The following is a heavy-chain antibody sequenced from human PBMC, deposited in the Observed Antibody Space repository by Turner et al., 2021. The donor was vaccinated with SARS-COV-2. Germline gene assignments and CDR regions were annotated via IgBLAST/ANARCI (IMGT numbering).Heavy chain of an antibody. CDR2: IKQDGSEK. V-gene: IGHV3-7*01. CDR3: ARVERATISFDY. Sequence: PWKGLEWVANIKQDGSEKYYVDSVKGRFTITRDNAKNSLYLQMNSLRDEDTAVYYCARVERATISFDYWGQGTLVTVSS. D-gene: IGHD5-12*01. J-gene: IGHJ4*02.